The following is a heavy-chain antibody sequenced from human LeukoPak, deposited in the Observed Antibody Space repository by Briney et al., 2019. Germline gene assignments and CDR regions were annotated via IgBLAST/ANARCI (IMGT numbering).Heavy chain of an antibody. CDR1: GGSITSYY. CDR3: GVAAAGWLYFDY. CDR2: IYSSGTT. Sequence: PSETLSLTCTVSGGSITSYYWSWLRQPAGKGLEWIGRIYSSGTTNYNPSLKSRVTMSIDTTQFSLKLSSVTAADTAVYACGVAAAGWLYFDYWGQGSLVTVSS. D-gene: IGHD6-13*01. V-gene: IGHV4-4*07. J-gene: IGHJ4*02.